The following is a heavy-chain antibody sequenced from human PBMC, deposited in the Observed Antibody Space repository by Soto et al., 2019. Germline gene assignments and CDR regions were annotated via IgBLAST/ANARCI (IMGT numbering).Heavy chain of an antibody. J-gene: IGHJ4*02. V-gene: IGHV4-34*01. CDR2: INHSGST. Sequence: SETLSLTCAVYGGSFSGYYWSWIRQPPGKGLEWIGEINHSGSTNYNPSLKSRVTISVDTSKNQFSLKLSSVTAADTAVYYCARCSRLLVTSYYFDYWGQGTLVTVSS. D-gene: IGHD3-9*01. CDR3: ARCSRLLVTSYYFDY. CDR1: GGSFSGYY.